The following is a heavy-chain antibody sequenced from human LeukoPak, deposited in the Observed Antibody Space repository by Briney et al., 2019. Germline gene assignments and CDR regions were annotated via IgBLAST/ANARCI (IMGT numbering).Heavy chain of an antibody. CDR3: ATIPYYYDSSGYYL. V-gene: IGHV1-24*01. CDR1: GYTLTELS. CDR2: FDPEDGET. J-gene: IGHJ5*02. Sequence: ASVKVSCKVSGYTLTELSMHWERQAPGKGLEWMGGFDPEDGETIYAQKFQGRVTMTEDTSTDTAYMELSSLRSEDTAVYYCATIPYYYDSSGYYLWGQGTLVTVSS. D-gene: IGHD3-22*01.